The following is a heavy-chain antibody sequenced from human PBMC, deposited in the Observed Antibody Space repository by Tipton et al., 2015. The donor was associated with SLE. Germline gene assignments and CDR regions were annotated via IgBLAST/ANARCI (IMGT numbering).Heavy chain of an antibody. CDR2: IYYSGST. V-gene: IGHV4-59*11. CDR1: GGSISSHY. Sequence: TLSLTCTASGGSISSHYWSWIRQPPGKGLEWVGCIYYSGSTNYSPSLKSRVTISVDTSKNQFSLKLSSVTAADTAVYYCAGSYYDSSGYIPGFDPWGQGTLVTVSS. D-gene: IGHD3-22*01. J-gene: IGHJ5*02. CDR3: AGSYYDSSGYIPGFDP.